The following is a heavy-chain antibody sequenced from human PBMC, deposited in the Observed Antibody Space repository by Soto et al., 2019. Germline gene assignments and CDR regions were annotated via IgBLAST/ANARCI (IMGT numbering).Heavy chain of an antibody. Sequence: VQLVQSGAEVRKPGSSVKVSCKASGGDFKNFIIAWVRQAPGHGLDWMGGVIPIFGTPNFVQKFQDRVTITADEATSTTYMELRSLRSEDTAVYYCARVGSCLSSSCLYYGMDVWGQGTTVIVSS. J-gene: IGHJ6*02. D-gene: IGHD2-2*01. CDR1: GGDFKNFI. V-gene: IGHV1-69*01. CDR3: ARVGSCLSSSCLYYGMDV. CDR2: VIPIFGTP.